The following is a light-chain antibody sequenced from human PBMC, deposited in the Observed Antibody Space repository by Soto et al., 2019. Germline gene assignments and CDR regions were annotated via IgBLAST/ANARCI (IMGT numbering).Light chain of an antibody. J-gene: IGKJ2*01. Sequence: DIQMTQSPFSLSASVGDRVTITCRASQGIRNLGWFQRKPGEAPKRLIYATSSLESGVPSRFSGSGSETEFTLTISSLQPEDFATYFCLQHNTYPYTFGQGTKLDIK. CDR3: LQHNTYPYT. V-gene: IGKV1-17*01. CDR1: QGIRN. CDR2: ATS.